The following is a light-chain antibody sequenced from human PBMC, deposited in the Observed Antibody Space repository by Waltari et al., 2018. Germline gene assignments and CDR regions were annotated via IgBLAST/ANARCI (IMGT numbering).Light chain of an antibody. J-gene: IGKJ2*01. V-gene: IGKV3-15*01. CDR3: QQYHNWQPRYT. CDR2: GAS. Sequence: EIVMTQSPATLSESPGERATLSCRASQSVSSNLARNQQKPGQAPRLLLYGASTSGSGIPSRFSGSGSGTECTLTISSLQSEDFTVYYCQQYHNWQPRYTFGQGTKLEIK. CDR1: QSVSSN.